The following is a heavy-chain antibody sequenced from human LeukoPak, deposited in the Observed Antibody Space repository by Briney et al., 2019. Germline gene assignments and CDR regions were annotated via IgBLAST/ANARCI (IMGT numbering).Heavy chain of an antibody. Sequence: GGSLRLSCAASGFTFSGSAMHWVRQASGKGLEWVGHVRSKGNSYATAYAASVKGRFTISRDDSKNTAYLQMNSLKTEDTAVYCCRAVTTSSHDYWGQGTLVTVSS. J-gene: IGHJ4*02. CDR2: VRSKGNSYAT. V-gene: IGHV3-73*01. CDR1: GFTFSGSA. CDR3: RAVTTSSHDY. D-gene: IGHD4-17*01.